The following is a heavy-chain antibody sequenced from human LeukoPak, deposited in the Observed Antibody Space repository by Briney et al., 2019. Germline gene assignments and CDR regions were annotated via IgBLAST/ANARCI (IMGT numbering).Heavy chain of an antibody. CDR1: GGSISSGSYY. Sequence: PSETLSLTCTVSGGSISSGSYYWSWIRQPAGKGLEWIGRIYTSGSNNYKHSLKSRVTISVDTSNNQFSLNLSSMTAADTAVYYCARQEIGLRSFDPCGQGTLVTVSS. V-gene: IGHV4-61*02. CDR2: IYTSGSN. J-gene: IGHJ5*01. D-gene: IGHD3/OR15-3a*01. CDR3: ARQEIGLRSFDP.